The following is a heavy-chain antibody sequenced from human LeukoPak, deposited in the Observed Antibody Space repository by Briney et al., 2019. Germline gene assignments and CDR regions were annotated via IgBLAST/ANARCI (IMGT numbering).Heavy chain of an antibody. CDR1: GFTFGNYG. Sequence: GGSLTLSCGASGFTFGNYGMSWVRQASGKGLEWVSGISGGGDRIHYADSVKGRFTISRDNSKNTVFLQMNSLRVDDTAEYYCARDGFSEISRDNDGFDIWDQGTMVTVSS. J-gene: IGHJ3*02. D-gene: IGHD2-15*01. CDR3: ARDGFSEISRDNDGFDI. V-gene: IGHV3-23*01. CDR2: ISGGGDRI.